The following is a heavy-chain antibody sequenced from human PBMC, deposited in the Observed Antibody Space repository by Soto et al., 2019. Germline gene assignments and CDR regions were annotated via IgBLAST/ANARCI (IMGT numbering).Heavy chain of an antibody. Sequence: SETLSLTCTVSGGSISSYYWSWIRQPPGKGLEWIGYIYYSGSTNYNPSLKSRVTISVDTSKNQFSLKLSSVTAADTAVYYCARGRGGSNYYYGMDVWGQGTTVT. CDR2: IYYSGST. V-gene: IGHV4-59*01. CDR1: GGSISSYY. CDR3: ARGRGGSNYYYGMDV. J-gene: IGHJ6*02. D-gene: IGHD2-15*01.